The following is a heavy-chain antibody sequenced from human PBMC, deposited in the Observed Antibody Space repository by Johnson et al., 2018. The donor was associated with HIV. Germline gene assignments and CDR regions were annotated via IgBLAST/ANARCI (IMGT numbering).Heavy chain of an antibody. CDR1: GFTFDDYA. Sequence: VTLVEPGGVVVQPGGSLRLSCAASGFTFDDYAMHWVRQAPGKGLEWVSGFTWDGDSTAYADSVKGRFTISRDNAQDSLYLQMNSLRVDDTAVYYCGRESTGAGTAFDIWGQGTMVTVSS. CDR2: FTWDGDST. J-gene: IGHJ3*02. CDR3: GRESTGAGTAFDI. V-gene: IGHV3-20*04. D-gene: IGHD2-8*02.